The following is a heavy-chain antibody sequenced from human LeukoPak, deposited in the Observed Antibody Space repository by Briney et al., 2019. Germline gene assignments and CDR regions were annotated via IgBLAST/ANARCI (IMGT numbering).Heavy chain of an antibody. CDR1: GYTFISDD. CDR3: ARDTVRRGSGSYYISYYYYMDV. CDR2: MNPNSGIT. V-gene: IGHV1-8*01. D-gene: IGHD3-10*01. J-gene: IGHJ6*03. Sequence: ASVTVSCKASGYTFISDDINWVRQATGQGLEWVGYMNPNSGITGYAQKFQGRVTMTWNTAISTAYMELSRLRSDDTAVYYCARDTVRRGSGSYYISYYYYMDVWGKGTTVTVSS.